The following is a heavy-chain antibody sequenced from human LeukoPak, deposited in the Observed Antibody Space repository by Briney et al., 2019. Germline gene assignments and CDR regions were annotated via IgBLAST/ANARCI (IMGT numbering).Heavy chain of an antibody. D-gene: IGHD3-9*01. CDR3: ASFAYDKTDY. CDR1: GYTFTSYG. J-gene: IGHJ4*02. CDR2: IIPILGIA. Sequence: SVKVSCKASGYTFTSYGISWVRQAPGQGLEWMGRIIPILGIANYAQKFQGRVTITADKSTSTAYMELSSLRSEDTAVYYCASFAYDKTDYWGQGTPVTVSS. V-gene: IGHV1-69*04.